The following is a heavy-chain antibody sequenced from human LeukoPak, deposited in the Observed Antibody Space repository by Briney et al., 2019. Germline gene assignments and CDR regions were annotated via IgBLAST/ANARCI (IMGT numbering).Heavy chain of an antibody. CDR1: GGSISSGSYY. J-gene: IGHJ4*02. Sequence: SETLSLTCTVSGGSISSGSYYWNWIRQPPGKGLEWIGYIYYTGSTNYNPSLKSRVTISVDTSKNQFSLKLSSVTAADTAVYYCARGGGYSSSWSYWGQGTLVTVSS. CDR3: ARGGGYSSSWSY. D-gene: IGHD6-13*01. CDR2: IYYTGST. V-gene: IGHV4-61*01.